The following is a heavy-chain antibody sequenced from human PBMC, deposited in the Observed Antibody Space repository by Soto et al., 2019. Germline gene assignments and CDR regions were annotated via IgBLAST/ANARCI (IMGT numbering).Heavy chain of an antibody. J-gene: IGHJ6*03. CDR2: IIPILGIA. CDR1: GGTFSSYT. V-gene: IGHV1-69*02. CDR3: ARGSYEYSSTKDYYYYYMDV. D-gene: IGHD6-6*01. Sequence: GASVKVSCKASGGTFSSYTISWVRQAPGQGLEWMGRIIPILGIANYAQKFQGRVTITADKSTSTAYMELSSLRSEDTAVYYCARGSYEYSSTKDYYYYYMDVWGKGTTVTVSS.